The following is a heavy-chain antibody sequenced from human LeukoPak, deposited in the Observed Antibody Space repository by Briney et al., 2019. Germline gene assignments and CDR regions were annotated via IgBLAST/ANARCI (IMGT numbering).Heavy chain of an antibody. J-gene: IGHJ4*02. CDR3: AKDGKKYGSTWDFDH. D-gene: IGHD1-1*01. CDR1: GFTFSSYA. CDR2: IRGSGGST. Sequence: GGSLRLSCGASGFTFSSYAMIWVRQAPGKGLEWVSLIRGSGGSTSYADSVKGRFTISRDNSKNTLYLQMNSLRAEDTAVYYCAKDGKKYGSTWDFDHWGQGTLVTVSS. V-gene: IGHV3-23*01.